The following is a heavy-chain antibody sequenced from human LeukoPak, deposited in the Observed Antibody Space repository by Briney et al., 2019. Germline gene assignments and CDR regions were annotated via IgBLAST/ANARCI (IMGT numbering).Heavy chain of an antibody. Sequence: GASVKVSCKASEYTFTSYYMHWVRQAPGQGLEWMGVINPSGGSTSYAQKFQSRVTMTRDTSTSTVYMELSSLRSEDTAVYYCARGVPAAIPYYYYGMDVWGQGTTVTVSS. V-gene: IGHV1-46*01. J-gene: IGHJ6*02. CDR2: INPSGGST. CDR1: EYTFTSYY. D-gene: IGHD2-2*01. CDR3: ARGVPAAIPYYYYGMDV.